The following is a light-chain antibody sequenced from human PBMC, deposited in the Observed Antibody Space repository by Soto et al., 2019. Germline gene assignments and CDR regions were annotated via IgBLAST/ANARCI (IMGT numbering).Light chain of an antibody. CDR2: WAS. V-gene: IGKV4-1*01. Sequence: DIVMTQSPDSLAVSLGERATINCKSSQSVLYSSNNKNYLAWYQQKSGQPPKLLIYWASTRASGVPDRFSGSGSGTDFTLTISSLQAEDVAAYYCQQYYNTPITFGGGTKVEIK. CDR1: QSVLYSSNNKNY. CDR3: QQYYNTPIT. J-gene: IGKJ4*01.